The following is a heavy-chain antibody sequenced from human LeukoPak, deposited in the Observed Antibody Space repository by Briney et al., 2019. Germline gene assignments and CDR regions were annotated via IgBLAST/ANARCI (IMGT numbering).Heavy chain of an antibody. Sequence: GGSLRLSCAASGFTFSSYAMSWVRQAPGKGLEWVSTISGSGGSTYYADSVKGRFTISRDNSKNTLYLQMNSLRAEDTAVYYCARRITGTTSYFDYWGQGTLVTVSS. CDR1: GFTFSSYA. D-gene: IGHD1-20*01. CDR2: ISGSGGST. V-gene: IGHV3-23*01. CDR3: ARRITGTTSYFDY. J-gene: IGHJ4*02.